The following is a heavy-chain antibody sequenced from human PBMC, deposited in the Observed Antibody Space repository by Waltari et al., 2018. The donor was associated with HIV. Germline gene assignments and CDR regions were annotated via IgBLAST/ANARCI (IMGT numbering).Heavy chain of an antibody. D-gene: IGHD6-6*01. Sequence: QVQLQESGPGLVKPSETLSLTCPVSGGSISSYSWSWLRQPPGKGLEWIGYIYYSGSTNYNPSLKSRVTISVDTSKNQFSLKLSSVTAADTAVYYCARAGKQLEEVFPTYYFDYWGQGTLVTVSS. CDR1: GGSISSYS. CDR2: IYYSGST. J-gene: IGHJ4*02. V-gene: IGHV4-59*01. CDR3: ARAGKQLEEVFPTYYFDY.